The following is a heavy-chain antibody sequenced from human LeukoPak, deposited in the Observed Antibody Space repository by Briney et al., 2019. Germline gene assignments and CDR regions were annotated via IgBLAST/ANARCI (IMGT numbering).Heavy chain of an antibody. J-gene: IGHJ4*02. V-gene: IGHV3-74*01. Sequence: PGGSLRLSCAASGFTFSNYWMNWVRQTPGKGLVWVTHINSDGSSTNYADSVQGRFTISRDNAKNTLYLQMSSLKASDTAMYYCARRRDLYSGSYYPFDYWGQGTLVTVSS. CDR3: ARRRDLYSGSYYPFDY. CDR2: INSDGSST. CDR1: GFTFSNYW. D-gene: IGHD1-26*01.